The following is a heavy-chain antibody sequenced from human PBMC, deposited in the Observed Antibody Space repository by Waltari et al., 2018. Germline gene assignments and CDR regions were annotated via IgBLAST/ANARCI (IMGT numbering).Heavy chain of an antibody. CDR2: QDTAIPIFGTA. CDR3: ARVFGGFGDPAFDY. V-gene: IGHV1-69*01. J-gene: IGHJ4*02. D-gene: IGHD3-10*01. CDR1: GGTFSMFT. Sequence: QVQLVQSGAEVKKPGSSVKVSCKASGGTFSMFTCRVDHRGLTFQQNASSMCVPDQDTAIPIFGTANYAQKFQGRVTMTADESASTAYMELSSLRSEDTAVYYCARVFGGFGDPAFDYWGQGTLVTVSS.